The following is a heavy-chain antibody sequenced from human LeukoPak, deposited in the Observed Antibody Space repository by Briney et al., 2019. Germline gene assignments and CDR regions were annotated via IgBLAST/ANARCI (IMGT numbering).Heavy chain of an antibody. CDR1: GYSFSTYW. D-gene: IGHD6-19*01. CDR2: IYPGSSDT. CDR3: ARLGGYSSGWYVQY. Sequence: GESLEISCQDFGYSFSTYWIAWVRQMPGKGLEWMGVIYPGSSDTRYSPSFQGHVTISADKSITTAYLQWSSLKASDTAKYYCARLGGYSSGWYVQYWGQGTLVTASS. J-gene: IGHJ4*02. V-gene: IGHV5-51*01.